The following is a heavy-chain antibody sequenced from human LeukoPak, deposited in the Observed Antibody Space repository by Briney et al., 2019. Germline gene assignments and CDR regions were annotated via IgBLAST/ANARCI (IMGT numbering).Heavy chain of an antibody. CDR3: ARESYGLSLNY. V-gene: IGHV1-2*06. CDR1: GYTFTGYY. CDR2: INPNSGGT. J-gene: IGHJ4*02. D-gene: IGHD5-18*01. Sequence: ASVKVSCKACGYTFTGYYMHWVRQAPGQGLEWMGRINPNSGGTNYAQKFQGRVTMTRDTSISTAYMELSRLRSDDTAVYYCARESYGLSLNYWGQGTLVTVSS.